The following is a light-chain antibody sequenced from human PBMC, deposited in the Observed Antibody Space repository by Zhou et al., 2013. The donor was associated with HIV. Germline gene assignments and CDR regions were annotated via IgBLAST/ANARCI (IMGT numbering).Light chain of an antibody. J-gene: IGKJ4*01. Sequence: ENVLTQSPDTLSLSPGESATLSCRASQSVSSSHLAWYQQKHGQPPRLLIYGASNRATGIPDRFSGSGSGTVFSLTITRLEPEDFAVYFCQQFGGSPLLTFGGGTKVEIK. CDR3: QQFGGSPLLT. CDR1: QSVSSSH. V-gene: IGKV3-20*01. CDR2: GAS.